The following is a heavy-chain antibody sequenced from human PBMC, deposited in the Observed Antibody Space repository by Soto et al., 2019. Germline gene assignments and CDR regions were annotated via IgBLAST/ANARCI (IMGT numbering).Heavy chain of an antibody. J-gene: IGHJ4*02. CDR3: ARERGYSDY. CDR2: IYYSGST. CDR1: GGSISSYY. Sequence: SETLSLTCTVSGGSISSYYWSWIRQPPGKGLEWIGYIYYSGSTNYNPSLKSRVTISVDTSKNQFSLKLSSVTAADTAVYYCARERGYSDYWGQGTLVTVSS. D-gene: IGHD5-12*01. V-gene: IGHV4-59*01.